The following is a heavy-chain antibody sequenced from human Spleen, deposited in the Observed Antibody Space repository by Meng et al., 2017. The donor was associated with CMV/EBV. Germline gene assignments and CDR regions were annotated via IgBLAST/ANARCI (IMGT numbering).Heavy chain of an antibody. J-gene: IGHJ3*01. CDR1: GYSFTSYW. Sequence: KVSCKSSGYSFTSYWIGWVRQMPGKGLEWMGIIYPGDSDTRYSPSFQGQVTISADKSISTASLHWSSLKASDTAMYYCARRTKLGIIALRAFDVWGQGTMVTVSS. D-gene: IGHD7-27*01. CDR2: IYPGDSDT. CDR3: ARRTKLGIIALRAFDV. V-gene: IGHV5-51*01.